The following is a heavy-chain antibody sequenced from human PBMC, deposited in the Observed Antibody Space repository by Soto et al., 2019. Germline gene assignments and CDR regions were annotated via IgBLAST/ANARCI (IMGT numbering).Heavy chain of an antibody. CDR3: ARAGGGAAAGVGGY. CDR1: GCTCSSYG. Sequence: GGSRRLSGAAAGCTCSSYGMHWVRQAPGKGLESVEVIWYDGSKKYYGDSVKGRFTISRDNYKNRLYLQMNSPRAADTAVYYCARAGGGAAAGVGGYWGQGTLVTVSS. D-gene: IGHD6-13*01. CDR2: IWYDGSKK. J-gene: IGHJ4*02. V-gene: IGHV3-33*01.